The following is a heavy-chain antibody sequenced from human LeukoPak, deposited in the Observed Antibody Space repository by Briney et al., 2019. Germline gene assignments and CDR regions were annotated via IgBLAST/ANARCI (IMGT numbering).Heavy chain of an antibody. CDR2: INPNSGGT. D-gene: IGHD3-10*01. V-gene: IGHV1-2*02. CDR1: GYTFTGYY. J-gene: IGHJ4*02. Sequence: ASVKVSCKASGYTFTGYYMHWVRQAPGQGLEWMGWINPNSGGTKNTQKFQGRVTVTRDTSISTAYMELSSLRSEDTAVYYCARGLPGYYYGSGSYLDYWGQGTLVIVSS. CDR3: ARGLPGYYYGSGSYLDY.